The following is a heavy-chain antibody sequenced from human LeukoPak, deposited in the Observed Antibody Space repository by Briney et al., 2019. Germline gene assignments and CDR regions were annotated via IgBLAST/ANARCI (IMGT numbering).Heavy chain of an antibody. CDR2: IKQDGSEK. V-gene: IGHV3-7*01. D-gene: IGHD3-22*01. CDR3: AREDSSGYANFDY. Sequence: GGSLRLSCAASGFTFSSYWMSWVRQAPGKGLEWAANIKQDGSEKYYVDSVRGRFTISRDNAKNSLYLQMNSLRAEDTAVYYCAREDSSGYANFDYWGQGTLVTVSS. CDR1: GFTFSSYW. J-gene: IGHJ4*02.